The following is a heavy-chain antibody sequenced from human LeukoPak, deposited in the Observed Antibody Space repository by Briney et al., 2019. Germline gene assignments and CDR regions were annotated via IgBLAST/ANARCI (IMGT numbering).Heavy chain of an antibody. CDR3: AKDGSARSYYDY. Sequence: GGSLRLSREASGFTFSSYAMSWVRQAPGKGLDWVSGISGSGSSTYYADSVKGRFTISRDNSKNTLYLQMNSLRAEDTAVYYCAKDGSARSYYDYWGQGTLVTVSS. CDR1: GFTFSSYA. V-gene: IGHV3-23*01. D-gene: IGHD3-10*01. CDR2: ISGSGSST. J-gene: IGHJ4*02.